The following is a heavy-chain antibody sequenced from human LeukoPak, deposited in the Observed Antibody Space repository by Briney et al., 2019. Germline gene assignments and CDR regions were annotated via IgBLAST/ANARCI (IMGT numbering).Heavy chain of an antibody. CDR2: VSHRGST. V-gene: IGHV4-34*01. J-gene: IGHJ6*02. D-gene: IGHD2-2*01. CDR1: GDSFSGYY. CDR3: AREYSTSCYPTRCSYGMDV. Sequence: SEILSLTCAVHGDSFSGYYWSWIRQPPGEGLEWIGEVSHRGSTNYNPSLKSRVTISVDTSKNQFSLKLSSVTAADTAVYYCAREYSTSCYPTRCSYGMDVWGQGTTVTVSS.